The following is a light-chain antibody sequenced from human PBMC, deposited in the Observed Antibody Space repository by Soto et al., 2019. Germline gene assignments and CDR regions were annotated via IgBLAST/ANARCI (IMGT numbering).Light chain of an antibody. CDR2: GAS. V-gene: IGKV3-20*01. CDR3: QQYGSSPYT. J-gene: IGKJ2*01. CDR1: QSVSSSY. Sequence: EIVLTQSPGTLSLSPGERATLSCRASQSVSSSYLAWYQKKPGQSPRLLISGASSSATGIPDRFSGSGSGTDFTLTISRREPEVFAVYYCQQYGSSPYTFGQGTKLEIK.